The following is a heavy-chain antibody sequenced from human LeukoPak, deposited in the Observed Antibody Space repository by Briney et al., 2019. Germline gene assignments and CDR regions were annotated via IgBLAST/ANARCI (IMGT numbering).Heavy chain of an antibody. V-gene: IGHV3-11*01. D-gene: IGHD3-9*01. Sequence: GGSLRLSCAASGFIFSDYDMSWIRQSPGKGLEGVSYIRGTGSTIDYADSVKGRFTISRDSAKNFLYLQMNSLRAEDTAVYYCARDVPLYPYYDILTGYYGPSYFDYWGQGTLVTVSS. CDR1: GFIFSDYD. J-gene: IGHJ4*02. CDR2: IRGTGSTI. CDR3: ARDVPLYPYYDILTGYYGPSYFDY.